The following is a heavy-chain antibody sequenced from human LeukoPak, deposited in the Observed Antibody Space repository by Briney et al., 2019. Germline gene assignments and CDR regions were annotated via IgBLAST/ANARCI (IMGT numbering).Heavy chain of an antibody. CDR2: ISAYNGNT. CDR1: GYTFTSYG. CDR3: ARDGGSSYYDFWSGYSPRLDY. Sequence: ASVKVSCKASGYTFTSYGISWVRQAPGQGLEWMGWISAYNGNTNYAQKLQGRVTMTTDTSTSTAYMELRSLRSDDTAVYYCARDGGSSYYDFWSGYSPRLDYWGQGTLVTVSS. D-gene: IGHD3-3*01. V-gene: IGHV1-18*01. J-gene: IGHJ4*02.